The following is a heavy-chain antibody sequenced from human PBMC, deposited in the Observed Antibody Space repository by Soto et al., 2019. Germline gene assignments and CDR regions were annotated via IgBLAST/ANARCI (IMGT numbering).Heavy chain of an antibody. CDR2: ISCDGSRK. CDR1: GFTFSSYA. J-gene: IGHJ4*02. CDR3: ARETPSTQTGFDY. Sequence: SLRLSCAASGFTFSSYAMHWVRQAPGKGLEWVSFISCDGSRKYCADSVKGRFTISRDNSENTLYLQMNGLRAEDTAVYYCARETPSTQTGFDYWGLGTLVTVSS. V-gene: IGHV3-30-3*01. D-gene: IGHD3-10*01.